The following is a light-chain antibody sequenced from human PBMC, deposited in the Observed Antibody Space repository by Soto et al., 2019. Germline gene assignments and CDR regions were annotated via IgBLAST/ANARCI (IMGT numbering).Light chain of an antibody. CDR1: QSISDW. V-gene: IGKV1-5*01. Sequence: DIQMTQSPSTLSASVGDRVTITCRASQSISDWLAWFQQKPGKAPKVLIYDASTLESGVPSRFSGSGSGTEFTLTISRLQPEASATYYCQQKNSSPLTFGQGTRVEIK. CDR2: DAS. J-gene: IGKJ1*01. CDR3: QQKNSSPLT.